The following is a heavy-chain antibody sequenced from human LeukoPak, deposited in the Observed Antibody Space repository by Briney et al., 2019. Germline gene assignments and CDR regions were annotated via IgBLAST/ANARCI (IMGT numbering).Heavy chain of an antibody. D-gene: IGHD6-13*01. CDR2: FYFGGGN. V-gene: IGHV4-39*07. J-gene: IGHJ4*02. CDR1: GDSISSNNRY. Sequence: PSETLSLTCTVSGDSISSNNRYWGWIRQSPGKGLEWIGSFYFGGGNYYSPSLRSRVIISLDTSKNQFSLALNFVTAADTAMYYCASSHSATWYDDWGQGALVTVSS. CDR3: ASSHSATWYDD.